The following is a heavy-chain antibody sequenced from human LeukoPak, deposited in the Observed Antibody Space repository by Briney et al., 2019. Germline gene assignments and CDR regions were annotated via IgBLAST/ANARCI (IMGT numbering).Heavy chain of an antibody. CDR2: IIPIFGTA. V-gene: IGHV1-69*05. CDR3: ASSAPTSYYDSSGYSYSDY. Sequence: GASVKVSCKASGGTFSSYAISWVRQAPGQGLEWMGGIIPIFGTANYAQKFQGRVTITTDESTSTAYMELSSLRSEDTAVYYCASSAPTSYYDSSGYSYSDYWGQGTLVTVSS. J-gene: IGHJ4*02. CDR1: GGTFSSYA. D-gene: IGHD3-22*01.